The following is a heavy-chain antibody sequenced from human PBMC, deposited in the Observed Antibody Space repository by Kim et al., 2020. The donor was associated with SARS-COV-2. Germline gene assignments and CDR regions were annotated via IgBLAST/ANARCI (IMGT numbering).Heavy chain of an antibody. CDR1: GGSISSYY. CDR2: IYTSGST. V-gene: IGHV4-4*07. CDR3: ARDRTLGGRQQLVPGFDP. J-gene: IGHJ5*02. D-gene: IGHD6-13*01. Sequence: SETLSLTCTVSGGSISSYYWSWIRQPAGKGLEWIGRIYTSGSTNYNPSLKSRVTMSVDTSKNQFSLKLSSVTAADTAVYYCARDRTLGGRQQLVPGFDPWGQGTLVTVSS.